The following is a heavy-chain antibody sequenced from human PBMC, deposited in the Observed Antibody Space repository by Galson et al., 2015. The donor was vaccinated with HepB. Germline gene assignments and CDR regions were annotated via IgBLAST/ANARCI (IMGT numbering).Heavy chain of an antibody. J-gene: IGHJ4*02. CDR1: GFTFSSYG. Sequence: SLRLSCAASGFTFSSYGMHWVRQAPGKGLEWVAFIRYDGSNKYYADSVKGRFTISRDNSKNTLYLQMNSLRAEDTAVYYCAKEQYSGYDSPNWGQGTLVTVSS. V-gene: IGHV3-30*02. CDR2: IRYDGSNK. D-gene: IGHD5-12*01. CDR3: AKEQYSGYDSPN.